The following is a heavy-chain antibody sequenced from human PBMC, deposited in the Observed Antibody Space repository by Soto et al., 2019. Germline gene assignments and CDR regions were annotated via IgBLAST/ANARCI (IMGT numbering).Heavy chain of an antibody. CDR1: GGSISGGRYY. V-gene: IGHV4-31*03. Sequence: QVSLQESGPGLVKPSQPLSLTCNVSGGSISGGRYYWNWIRQHPGKGLEWIGNIYDNGITYYNPSLKSRVIISEDTSKNQFSLRLSPVTAADTAVYYCTRDRGFGMDVWGQGTTVTVSS. CDR2: IYDNGIT. J-gene: IGHJ6*02. CDR3: TRDRGFGMDV.